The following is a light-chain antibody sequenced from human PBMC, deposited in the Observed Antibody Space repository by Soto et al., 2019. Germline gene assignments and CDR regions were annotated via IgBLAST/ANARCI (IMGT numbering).Light chain of an antibody. CDR2: GAS. Sequence: EIVLTQSPGTLSLSPGERATLSCRASPSITSTYLAWYQQKPGQAPRLLNYGASIRASGIPDRFSGSGSGTDFTLTISRLEPEDFAVYYCQQYGSSPPFTFGPGTKVDIK. CDR1: PSITSTY. V-gene: IGKV3-20*01. J-gene: IGKJ3*01. CDR3: QQYGSSPPFT.